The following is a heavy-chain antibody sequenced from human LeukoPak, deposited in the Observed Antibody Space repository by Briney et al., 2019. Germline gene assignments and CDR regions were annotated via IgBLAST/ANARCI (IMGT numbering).Heavy chain of an antibody. V-gene: IGHV1-24*01. CDR3: AIISPMVRGVMRWFDP. CDR2: FDPEDGET. D-gene: IGHD3-10*01. CDR1: GYTLTELS. Sequence: ASVKVSCKVSGYTLTELSMHWVRQAPGKGLEWMGGFDPEDGETIYSQKFQGRVTMTEDTSTDTAYMELSSLRSEDTAVYYCAIISPMVRGVMRWFDPWGQGTLVTVSS. J-gene: IGHJ5*02.